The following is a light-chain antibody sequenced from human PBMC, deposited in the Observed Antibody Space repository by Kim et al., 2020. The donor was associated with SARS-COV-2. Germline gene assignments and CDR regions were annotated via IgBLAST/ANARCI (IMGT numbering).Light chain of an antibody. CDR2: GAS. V-gene: IGKV3-20*01. Sequence: PGAMATPPSRASQSVSGTYLSWYQPKPGQAPRLLIYGASSRATGIPDRISGSGSGTDFTLTISRLEPEDFAVYYCQQYGSSSRWTFGQGTKVDIK. J-gene: IGKJ1*01. CDR1: QSVSGTY. CDR3: QQYGSSSRWT.